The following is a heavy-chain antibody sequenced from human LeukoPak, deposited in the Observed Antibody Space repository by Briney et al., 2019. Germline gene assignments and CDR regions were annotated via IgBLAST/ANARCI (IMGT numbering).Heavy chain of an antibody. CDR3: ARRATNSRLSMVRGVIVAANNHHFDH. D-gene: IGHD3-10*01. J-gene: IGHJ4*02. Sequence: SETLSLTCAVYGESFSGYYWSWIRQAPRKGLEWIGEINHSGSTNYNPSLKSRVTISVDTSKNQFSLNLRSVTAADTAVYHCARRATNSRLSMVRGVIVAANNHHFDHWGQGTLVTVSS. CDR1: GESFSGYY. V-gene: IGHV4-34*01. CDR2: INHSGST.